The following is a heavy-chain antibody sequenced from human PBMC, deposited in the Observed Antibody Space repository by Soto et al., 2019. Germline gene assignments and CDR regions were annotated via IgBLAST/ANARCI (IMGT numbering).Heavy chain of an antibody. Sequence: EVQLVQYGGGWVLPGRSLRLSCGASGFTFDDYGMHWVRQAPGKGLEWVSSISWNSGRIGYADSVKGRFTISRDNVKNSLYLQMNSLRAEDTALYYCARSGEFSASDYFGFWGQGTLVTVSS. J-gene: IGHJ4*02. CDR3: ARSGEFSASDYFGF. D-gene: IGHD3-10*01. V-gene: IGHV3-9*01. CDR1: GFTFDDYG. CDR2: ISWNSGRI.